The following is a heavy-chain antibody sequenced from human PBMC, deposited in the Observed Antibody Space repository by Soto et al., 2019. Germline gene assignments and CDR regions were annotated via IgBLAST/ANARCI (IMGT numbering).Heavy chain of an antibody. V-gene: IGHV1-18*01. D-gene: IGHD6-19*01. CDR3: ARVRVRAIAVGYDDFDI. J-gene: IGHJ3*02. Sequence: QVQLVQSGAEVKKPGASVKVSCKASGYTFTSYGISWVRQAPGQGLECMGWISAYNGTTNYAQKLQGRVTMTTDTSTSTAYMELRSLRSDDTAVYYCARVRVRAIAVGYDDFDIWGQGTMVTVSS. CDR1: GYTFTSYG. CDR2: ISAYNGTT.